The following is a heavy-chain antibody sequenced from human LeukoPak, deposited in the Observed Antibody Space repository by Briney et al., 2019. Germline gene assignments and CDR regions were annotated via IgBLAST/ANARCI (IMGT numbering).Heavy chain of an antibody. CDR2: FSSSSSYI. CDR1: GFTFSSYS. Sequence: GGSLRLSCAASGFTFSSYSMNWVRQAPGKGLEWVSSFSSSSSYIYYADSVKGRFTISRDNAKNSLYLQMNSLRAEDTAVYYCARAKGAAGTSFLYYYYGMDVWGQGTTVTVSS. CDR3: ARAKGAAGTSFLYYYYGMDV. D-gene: IGHD6-13*01. J-gene: IGHJ6*02. V-gene: IGHV3-21*01.